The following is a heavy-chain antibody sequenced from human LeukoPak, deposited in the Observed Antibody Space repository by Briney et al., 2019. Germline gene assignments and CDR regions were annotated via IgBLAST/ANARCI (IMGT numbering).Heavy chain of an antibody. V-gene: IGHV1-46*02. CDR1: GYTFNSYY. CDR3: ARAEAKFDSSGYYGY. D-gene: IGHD3-22*01. CDR2: VNPIGGST. Sequence: ASVKVSCKASGYTFNSYYMHWVRQAPGQGLEWMGKVNPIGGSTIYAQRFQGRVTMTRDMSTSTVYMELNSLKSEDTAVYYCARAEAKFDSSGYYGYWGQGTLVTVSS. J-gene: IGHJ4*02.